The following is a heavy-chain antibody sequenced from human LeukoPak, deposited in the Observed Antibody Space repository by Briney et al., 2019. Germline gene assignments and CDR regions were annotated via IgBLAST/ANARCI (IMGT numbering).Heavy chain of an antibody. Sequence: GGSLRLPCAASGFTFSSYAMSWVRQAPGKGLEWVSAISGSGGSTYYADSVKGRFTISRDYSKNTLYLQMNSLRAEDTAVYYCASFPLMAAAATHFDYWGQGTLVTVSS. CDR3: ASFPLMAAAATHFDY. CDR2: ISGSGGST. D-gene: IGHD6-13*01. V-gene: IGHV3-23*01. J-gene: IGHJ4*02. CDR1: GFTFSSYA.